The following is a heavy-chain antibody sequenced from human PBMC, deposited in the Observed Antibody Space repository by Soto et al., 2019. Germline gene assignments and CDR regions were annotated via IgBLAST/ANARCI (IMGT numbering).Heavy chain of an antibody. J-gene: IGHJ4*02. D-gene: IGHD3-3*01. Sequence: SETLSLTCTVSGDSISNKNYHWGWTRQPPGKGLEWIGTVYSNGHTYHNPSLKSRLAMAVDTSKNQFSLSLRADDTAIYYCARWSYLDYWGQGTRVTVSS. V-gene: IGHV4-39*01. CDR2: VYSNGHT. CDR3: ARWSYLDY. CDR1: GDSISNKNYH.